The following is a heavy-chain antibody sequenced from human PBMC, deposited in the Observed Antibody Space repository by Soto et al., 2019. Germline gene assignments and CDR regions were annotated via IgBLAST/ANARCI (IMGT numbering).Heavy chain of an antibody. Sequence: LSLTCAASGFTFSSYSMNWVRQAPGKGLEWVSSISSSSSYIYYADSVKGRFTISRDNAKNSLYLQMNSLRAEDTAVYYCARDGADPGIAAAAWGQGTLVTVSS. D-gene: IGHD6-13*01. J-gene: IGHJ5*02. CDR3: ARDGADPGIAAAA. V-gene: IGHV3-21*01. CDR1: GFTFSSYS. CDR2: ISSSSSYI.